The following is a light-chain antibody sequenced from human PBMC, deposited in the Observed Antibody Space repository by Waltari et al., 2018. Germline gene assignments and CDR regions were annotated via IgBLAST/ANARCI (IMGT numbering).Light chain of an antibody. CDR3: QQYSSYTT. CDR2: KAS. CDR1: QSISSW. J-gene: IGKJ1*01. Sequence: DIQMTQSPSTLSASVGDRVTITCRASQSISSWLAWYQQKPGKAPKLLIYKASNLESGVPSRFSGSGSGTEFTLTISSPQPDDFATYYCQQYSSYTTFGQGTKVEIK. V-gene: IGKV1-5*03.